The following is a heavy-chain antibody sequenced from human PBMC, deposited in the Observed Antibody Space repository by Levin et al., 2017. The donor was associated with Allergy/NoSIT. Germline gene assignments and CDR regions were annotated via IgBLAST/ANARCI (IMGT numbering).Heavy chain of an antibody. CDR2: INTDGSST. CDR1: GFTFSNYW. CDR3: ARDSFDNNYYYGMDV. J-gene: IGHJ6*02. V-gene: IGHV3-74*01. Sequence: HPGGSLRLSCAASGFTFSNYWMHWVRQAPGKGLVWVSRINTDGSSTSYADSVRGRFTFSRDNAKNTLYLQMNSLRAEDTAVYYCARDSFDNNYYYGMDVWGQGTTVTVSS. D-gene: IGHD3-9*01.